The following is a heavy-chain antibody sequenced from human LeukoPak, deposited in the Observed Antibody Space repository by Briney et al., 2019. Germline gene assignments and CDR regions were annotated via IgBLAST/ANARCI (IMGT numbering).Heavy chain of an antibody. CDR2: ISGSGGST. CDR3: AKDGPLGARWSLNYFDY. Sequence: AGGSLRLSCAASGFTFSSYAMSWVRQAPGKGREWVSAISGSGGSTYYADSVKGRFTISRDNSKNTLYLQMNSLRAEDTAVYYCAKDGPLGARWSLNYFDYWGQGTLVTVSS. V-gene: IGHV3-23*01. D-gene: IGHD7-27*01. CDR1: GFTFSSYA. J-gene: IGHJ4*02.